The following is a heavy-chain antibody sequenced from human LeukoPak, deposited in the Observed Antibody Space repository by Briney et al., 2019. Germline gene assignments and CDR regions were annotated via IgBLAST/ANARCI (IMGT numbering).Heavy chain of an antibody. D-gene: IGHD3-9*01. CDR2: INPNSGGT. CDR3: ARGERGYDILTGYFAAGGWFDP. CDR1: GYTFTGYY. J-gene: IGHJ5*02. V-gene: IGHV1-2*02. Sequence: GASVKVSCKASGYTFTGYYMHWVRQAPGQGLEWMGWINPNSGGTNYAQKFQGRVTMTRDTSISTAYMELNRLRSDDTAVYYCARGERGYDILTGYFAAGGWFDPWGQGTLVTVSS.